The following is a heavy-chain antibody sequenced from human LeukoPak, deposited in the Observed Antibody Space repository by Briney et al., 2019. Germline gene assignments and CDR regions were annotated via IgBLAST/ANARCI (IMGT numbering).Heavy chain of an antibody. CDR3: ARAPPRYVWGSYRSSDY. D-gene: IGHD3-16*02. V-gene: IGHV1-8*01. J-gene: IGHJ4*02. Sequence: ASVKVSCKASGYTFTSYDINWVRQATGQGLEWMGWMNPNSGNTGYAQKFQGRVTITRNTSINTAYMELSSLRSEDTAVYYCARAPPRYVWGSYRSSDYWGQGTLVTVSS. CDR1: GYTFTSYD. CDR2: MNPNSGNT.